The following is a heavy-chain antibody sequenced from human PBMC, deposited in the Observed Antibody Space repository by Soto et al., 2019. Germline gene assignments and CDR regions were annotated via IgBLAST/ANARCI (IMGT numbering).Heavy chain of an antibody. D-gene: IGHD3-9*01. Sequence: QVQLVESGGGLVKPGGSLRLSCAASAFTFSDYYMSWIRQAPGKGLEWVSYISSSSSYTNYAVFVKGRFTISRDNAKNSLYPQMNRLRAEDTAVYYCARDADILPGSDAFDLWGQVTMVTVSS. V-gene: IGHV3-11*05. CDR2: ISSSSSYT. CDR1: AFTFSDYY. J-gene: IGHJ3*01. CDR3: ARDADILPGSDAFDL.